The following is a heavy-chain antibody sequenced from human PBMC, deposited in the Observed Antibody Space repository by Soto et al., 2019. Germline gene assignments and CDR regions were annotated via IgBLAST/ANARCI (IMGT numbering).Heavy chain of an antibody. J-gene: IGHJ6*02. Sequence: SVKVSCKASGFTFTSSAVQWLRQARGQRLEWIGWIVVGSGNTNYAQKFQERVTITRDMSTSTAYMELSSLRSEDTAVYYCAADSLYYYDSSGYPYGMDVWGQVTTVTVSS. CDR2: IVVGSGNT. V-gene: IGHV1-58*01. CDR1: GFTFTSSA. CDR3: AADSLYYYDSSGYPYGMDV. D-gene: IGHD3-22*01.